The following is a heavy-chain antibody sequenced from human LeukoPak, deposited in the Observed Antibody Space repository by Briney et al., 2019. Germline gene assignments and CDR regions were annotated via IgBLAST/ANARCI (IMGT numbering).Heavy chain of an antibody. CDR3: ARAKRGYSYGGGKWFDP. CDR2: MNPNSGNT. CDR1: GYTFTIYD. J-gene: IGHJ5*02. Sequence: GASVNVSCNASGYTFTIYDINWVRHATGQGHEWMGWMNPNSGNTGYAQKFQGRVTMTRNTSISTAYMELISLRSEDTAVYYCARAKRGYSYGGGKWFDPWGQGTLVTVSS. D-gene: IGHD5-18*01. V-gene: IGHV1-8*01.